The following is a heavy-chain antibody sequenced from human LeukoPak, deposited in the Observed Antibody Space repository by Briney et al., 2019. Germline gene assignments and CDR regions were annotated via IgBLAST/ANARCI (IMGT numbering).Heavy chain of an antibody. D-gene: IGHD6-13*01. CDR3: AKEERAAAGRDFEY. CDR1: GIPFSKYS. J-gene: IGHJ4*02. Sequence: GSLRPSCSTPGIPFSKYSMSLVRPAPGKGLELGLFISGGGGNTYYADSVKGRFTISRDNSKNTVDLQMNSLRAEDTAVYYCAKEERAAAGRDFEYWGQGILVTVSS. V-gene: IGHV3-23*01. CDR2: ISGGGGNT.